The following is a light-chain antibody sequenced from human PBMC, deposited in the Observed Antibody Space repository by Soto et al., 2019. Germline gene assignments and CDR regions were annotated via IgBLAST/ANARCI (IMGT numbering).Light chain of an antibody. CDR3: ATWDDSLKGVI. CDR1: GSNIGSNS. Sequence: QSVLTQPPSASGTPGQRVTLSCSGSGSNIGSNSVSWYQQLPGTAPKLLVYTNSRRSSGVPDRFSGSKSGTSASLAISGLLAEDEAGYYCATWDDSLKGVIFGGGTKLTVL. J-gene: IGLJ2*01. V-gene: IGLV1-44*01. CDR2: TNS.